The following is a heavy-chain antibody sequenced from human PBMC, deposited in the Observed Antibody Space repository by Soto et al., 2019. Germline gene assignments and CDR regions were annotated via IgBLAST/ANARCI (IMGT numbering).Heavy chain of an antibody. J-gene: IGHJ6*02. CDR1: GFTFSSYD. Sequence: AGGSLRLSCAASGFTFSSYDMHWVRQATGKGLEWVSAIGTAGDTYYPGSVKGRFTISGENAKNSLYLQMNSLRAGDTAVYYCARGRGLEWTMPRYYGMDVWGQGTTVTVS. V-gene: IGHV3-13*01. D-gene: IGHD3-3*01. CDR3: ARGRGLEWTMPRYYGMDV. CDR2: IGTAGDT.